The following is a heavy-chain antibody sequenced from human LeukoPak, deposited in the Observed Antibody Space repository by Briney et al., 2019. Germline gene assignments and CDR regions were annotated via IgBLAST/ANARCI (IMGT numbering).Heavy chain of an antibody. CDR1: GYTFTGYY. CDR3: ATVRTPYDILTGFYW. D-gene: IGHD3-9*01. CDR2: INANSGGT. V-gene: IGHV1-2*02. J-gene: IGHJ4*02. Sequence: ASVKVSCKASGYTFTGYYMHWVRQAPGQGLEWMGWINANSGGTNYAQKFQGRVTMTRDTSTDTAYMELSSLRSEDTAVYYCATVRTPYDILTGFYWWGQGTLVTVSS.